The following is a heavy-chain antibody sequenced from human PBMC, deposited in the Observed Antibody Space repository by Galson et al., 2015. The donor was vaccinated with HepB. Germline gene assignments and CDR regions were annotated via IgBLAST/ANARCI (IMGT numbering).Heavy chain of an antibody. D-gene: IGHD2-2*02. V-gene: IGHV3-30-3*01. Sequence: LRLSCAASGFTFSSYAMHWVRQAPGKGLEWVAVISYDGSNEYYADSVKGRFTISRDNSKNTLYLQMNSLRAEDTAVYYCARDVCLPISCYKNWLDPWGQGTLVTVSS. J-gene: IGHJ5*02. CDR1: GFTFSSYA. CDR2: ISYDGSNE. CDR3: ARDVCLPISCYKNWLDP.